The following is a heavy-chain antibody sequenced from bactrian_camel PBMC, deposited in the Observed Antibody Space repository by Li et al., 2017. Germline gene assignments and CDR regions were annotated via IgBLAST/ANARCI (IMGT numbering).Heavy chain of an antibody. Sequence: VQLVESGGGLVQPGGSLRLSCAASGFTFSSHDMTWVRQAPGKGLEWVSVINNGGDFTQYADSVKGRFTISQDSAENMMYLQMNSLKPEDTAMYYCVADCVYLGEGSTWDYWGQGTQVTVS. CDR2: INNGGDFT. V-gene: IGHV3S40*01. CDR3: VADCVYLGEGSTWDY. D-gene: IGHD6*01. CDR1: GFTFSSHD. J-gene: IGHJ4*01.